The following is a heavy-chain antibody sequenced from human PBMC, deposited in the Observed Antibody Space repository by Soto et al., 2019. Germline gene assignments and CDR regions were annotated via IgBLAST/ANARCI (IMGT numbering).Heavy chain of an antibody. V-gene: IGHV5-51*01. CDR2: IYPRDSDT. Sequence: GEALKISWKGSGCSFTRCWIGGVRHMPGKGLEWMGIIYPRDSDTRYNPSFQGQVTISADKSISTAYLQWSSLKASDTAMYYCAIQSYDSRRFQRGPRGQGTPVPGSS. D-gene: IGHD3-22*01. CDR3: AIQSYDSRRFQRGP. CDR1: GCSFTRCW. J-gene: IGHJ5*02.